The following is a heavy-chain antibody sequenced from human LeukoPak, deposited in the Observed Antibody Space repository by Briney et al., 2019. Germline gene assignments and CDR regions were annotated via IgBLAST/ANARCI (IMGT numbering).Heavy chain of an antibody. CDR2: INWNGGST. Sequence: GGSLRLSCAASGFTFDDYGMSGVRQAPGKGLEWVSDINWNGGSTGYADSVRGRFTISRDNAKNSLYLQMNSLRAEDTAFFYCARASSLSHRAFDIWGQGTMVTVSS. D-gene: IGHD1-26*01. CDR1: GFTFDDYG. J-gene: IGHJ3*02. V-gene: IGHV3-20*04. CDR3: ARASSLSHRAFDI.